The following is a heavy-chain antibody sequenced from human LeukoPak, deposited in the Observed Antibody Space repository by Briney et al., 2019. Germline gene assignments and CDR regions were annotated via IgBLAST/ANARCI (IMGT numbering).Heavy chain of an antibody. Sequence: GRSLRLSCAASGFTFDDYAMHWVRQAPGKGLEWVSGISWNSGSIGYADSVKGRFTISRDNAKNSLYLQMNSLRAEETAVYYCARVLSGSWDWFDPWGQGTLVTVSS. CDR2: ISWNSGSI. D-gene: IGHD3-22*01. V-gene: IGHV3-9*01. CDR3: ARVLSGSWDWFDP. J-gene: IGHJ5*02. CDR1: GFTFDDYA.